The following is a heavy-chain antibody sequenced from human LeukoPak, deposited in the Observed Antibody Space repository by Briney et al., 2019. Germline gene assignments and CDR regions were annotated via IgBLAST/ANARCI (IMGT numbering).Heavy chain of an antibody. V-gene: IGHV6-1*01. CDR2: TYYRSKWYN. J-gene: IGHJ3*02. D-gene: IGHD1-26*01. CDR1: GDSVSSNSAA. CDR3: ARDFPRGSGSYRQNDAFDI. Sequence: SQTLSLTCAISGDSVSSNSAAWNWIRQSPSRGLEWLGRTYYRSKWYNDYAVSVKSRITINPDTSKNQFSLQLNSVTPEDTAVYYCARDFPRGSGSYRQNDAFDIWGQGTMVTVSS.